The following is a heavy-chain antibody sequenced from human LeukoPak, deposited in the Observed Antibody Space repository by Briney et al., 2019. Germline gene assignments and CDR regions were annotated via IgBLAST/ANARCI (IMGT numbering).Heavy chain of an antibody. CDR3: ARGTVVNDAFDI. V-gene: IGHV4-59*08. Sequence: SETLSLTCTVSGGSINNYYWTWIRQPPGKGLEWIGYIYYSGSTKYNPSLKSRVTMSVDTSKNRFSLKLSSMTAADTAVYYCARGTVVNDAFDIWGQGTMVTVSS. J-gene: IGHJ3*02. CDR2: IYYSGST. CDR1: GGSINNYY. D-gene: IGHD4-23*01.